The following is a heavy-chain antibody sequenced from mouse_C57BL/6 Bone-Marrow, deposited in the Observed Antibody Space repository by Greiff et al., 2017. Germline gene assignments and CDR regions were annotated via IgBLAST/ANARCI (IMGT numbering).Heavy chain of an antibody. Sequence: VKLMESGAELARPGASVKLSCKASGYTFTSYGISWVKQRTGQGLEWIGEIYPRSGNTYYNEKFKGKATLTADKSSSTAYMELRSLTSEDSAVYFCAREDYDPYYFDYWGQGTTLTVSS. J-gene: IGHJ2*01. CDR1: GYTFTSYG. CDR2: IYPRSGNT. CDR3: AREDYDPYYFDY. V-gene: IGHV1-81*01. D-gene: IGHD2-4*01.